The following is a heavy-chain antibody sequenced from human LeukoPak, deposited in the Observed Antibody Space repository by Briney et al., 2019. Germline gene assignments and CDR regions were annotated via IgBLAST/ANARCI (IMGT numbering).Heavy chain of an antibody. Sequence: SETLSLTCAVYGGSFSGYYWSWIRQPPGKGLEWIGEINHSGSTNYNPSLKSRVTISVDTSKNQFSLKLSSVTAADTAVYYCARNRGYCTNGVCYRRDYYYYYMDVWGKGTTVTVSS. CDR2: INHSGST. J-gene: IGHJ6*03. CDR1: GGSFSGYY. CDR3: ARNRGYCTNGVCYRRDYYYYYMDV. D-gene: IGHD2-8*01. V-gene: IGHV4-34*01.